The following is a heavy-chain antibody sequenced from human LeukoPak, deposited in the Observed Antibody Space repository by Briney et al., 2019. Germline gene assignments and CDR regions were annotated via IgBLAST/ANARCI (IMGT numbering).Heavy chain of an antibody. V-gene: IGHV3-23*01. Sequence: QPGGSLRLSCAASGFTFSSYAMSWVRQAPGKELEWVSYISGSGGSTYYVDSVKGRFTISRDNSKNTLYLQMNSLRAEDTAVYCCARGLPLAYFGGDCYPHLPYAFDIWGQGTMVTVSS. D-gene: IGHD2-21*01. CDR3: ARGLPLAYFGGDCYPHLPYAFDI. J-gene: IGHJ3*02. CDR1: GFTFSSYA. CDR2: ISGSGGST.